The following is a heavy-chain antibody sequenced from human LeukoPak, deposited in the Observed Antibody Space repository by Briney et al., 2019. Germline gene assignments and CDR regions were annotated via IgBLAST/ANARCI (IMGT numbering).Heavy chain of an antibody. CDR3: ARDRGYAYFIDY. Sequence: ASVTLSLTWAVSVGSISNSNWWSWVSQPPGKGLEWIGEIYHSGSTNYNPSLKSRVTISVDKSKNQFSLKLSSVTAADTAVYYCARDRGYAYFIDYWGQGTRVTVSS. CDR2: IYHSGST. CDR1: VGSISNSNW. V-gene: IGHV4-4*02. D-gene: IGHD3-16*01. J-gene: IGHJ4*02.